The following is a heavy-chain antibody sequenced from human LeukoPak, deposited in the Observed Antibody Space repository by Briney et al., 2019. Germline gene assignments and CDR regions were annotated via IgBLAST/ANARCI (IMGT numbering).Heavy chain of an antibody. CDR2: IWYDGSNK. CDR3: ARGPMEGENYYYGMDV. V-gene: IGHV3-33*01. J-gene: IGHJ6*02. Sequence: GGSLRLSCAASGFTFSSYGMHWVRQAPGKGLEWVAVIWYDGSNKYYVDSVKGRFTISRDNSKNTLYLQMNSLRAEDTAVYYCARGPMEGENYYYGMDVWGQGTTVTVSS. CDR1: GFTFSSYG. D-gene: IGHD3-16*01.